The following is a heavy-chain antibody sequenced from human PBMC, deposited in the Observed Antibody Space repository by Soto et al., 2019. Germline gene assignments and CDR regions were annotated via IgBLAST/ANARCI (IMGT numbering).Heavy chain of an antibody. Sequence: GGSLRLSCAASGFTVSSNYMSWVRQAPGKGLEWVSVIYSGGSTYYADSVKGRFTISRDNSKNTLYLQMNSLRAEDTAVFFCARGLWLENYYYMDVWGKGTTVTVSS. CDR1: GFTVSSNY. D-gene: IGHD5-18*01. CDR3: ARGLWLENYYYMDV. V-gene: IGHV3-66*01. J-gene: IGHJ6*03. CDR2: IYSGGST.